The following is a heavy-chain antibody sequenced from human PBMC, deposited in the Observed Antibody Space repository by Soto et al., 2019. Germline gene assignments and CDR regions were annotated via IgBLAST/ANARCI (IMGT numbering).Heavy chain of an antibody. CDR3: ARLVEGYYYYMDV. CDR1: GFTFSSYS. D-gene: IGHD1-26*01. Sequence: GGSLRLSCAASGFTFSSYSMNWVRQAPGKGLEWVSYISSSSSTIYYADSVKGRFTISRDNAKNSLYLQMNSLRAEDTAVYYCARLVEGYYYYMDVWGKGTTVTVSS. V-gene: IGHV3-48*01. J-gene: IGHJ6*03. CDR2: ISSSSSTI.